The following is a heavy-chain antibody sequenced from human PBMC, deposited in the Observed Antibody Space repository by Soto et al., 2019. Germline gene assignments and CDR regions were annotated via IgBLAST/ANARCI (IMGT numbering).Heavy chain of an antibody. Sequence: QVQLVQSGTEVKKPGSSVKVSCKASGYSFSNYGFSWVRQAPGQGLEWMGWISAYNGNTNYAQKLQGRVTMSTDTSTSTAYMELRSLRSDDTAVNYCEREGLGIYYYNGMDVWGQGTTVSVSS. CDR2: ISAYNGNT. J-gene: IGHJ6*02. CDR3: EREGLGIYYYNGMDV. CDR1: GYSFSNYG. D-gene: IGHD7-27*01. V-gene: IGHV1-18*01.